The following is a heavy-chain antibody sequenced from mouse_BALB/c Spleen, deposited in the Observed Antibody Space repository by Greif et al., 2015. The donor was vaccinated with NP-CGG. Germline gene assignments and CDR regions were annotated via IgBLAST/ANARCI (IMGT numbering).Heavy chain of an antibody. V-gene: IGHV1-77*01. Sequence: VQLQQSGAELARPGASVKLSCKASGYTFTDYYINWVKQRTGQGLEWIGEIYPGSGNTYYNEKFKGKATLTAVKSSSTAYMQLSSLTSEDSAVYFCARDSRYFDVWGAGTTVTVSS. CDR3: ARDSRYFDV. CDR2: IYPGSGNT. J-gene: IGHJ1*01. CDR1: GYTFTDYY.